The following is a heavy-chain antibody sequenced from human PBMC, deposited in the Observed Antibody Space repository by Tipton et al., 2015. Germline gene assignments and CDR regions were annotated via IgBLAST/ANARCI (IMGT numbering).Heavy chain of an antibody. V-gene: IGHV4-61*08. CDR3: ARGGNNWFDP. CDR2: IHYSGNT. Sequence: TLSLTCNVSGNSVGSGGYYWSWIRQSPGKGLEWIGYIHYSGNTNYNPSLKSRVTMSVDTSKNQFSLKLTSVNAADTAVYYCARGGNNWFDPWGQGTLVTVSS. D-gene: IGHD2-15*01. J-gene: IGHJ5*02. CDR1: GNSVGSGGYY.